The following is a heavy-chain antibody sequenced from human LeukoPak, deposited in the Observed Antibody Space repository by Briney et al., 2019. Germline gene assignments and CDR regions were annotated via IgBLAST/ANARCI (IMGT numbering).Heavy chain of an antibody. D-gene: IGHD6-13*01. J-gene: IGHJ6*02. Sequence: PGGSLRLSCAASGFTFSSYAMSWVRQAPGKGLEWVTAISGSGGSTYYADSVKGRFTISRDNSKNTLYLQMNSLEIEDTGVYYCTSGLGSSWHYYYYGMDVWGQGTTVTVSS. CDR1: GFTFSSYA. CDR3: TSGLGSSWHYYYYGMDV. CDR2: ISGSGGST. V-gene: IGHV3-23*01.